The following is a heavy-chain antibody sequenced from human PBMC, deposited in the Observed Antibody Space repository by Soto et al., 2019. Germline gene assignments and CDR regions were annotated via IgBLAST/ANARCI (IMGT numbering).Heavy chain of an antibody. J-gene: IGHJ4*02. CDR3: ANDIIVIPGAKGLDY. D-gene: IGHD2-2*01. CDR2: IIPIFGTA. CDR1: GGTFSSYA. Sequence: GASVKVSCKASGGTFSSYAISWVRQAPGQGLEWMGGIIPIFGTANYAQKFQGRVTITADKSTSTAYMELSSLRSEDTAVYYCANDIIVIPGAKGLDYRGQGALVTVSS. V-gene: IGHV1-69*06.